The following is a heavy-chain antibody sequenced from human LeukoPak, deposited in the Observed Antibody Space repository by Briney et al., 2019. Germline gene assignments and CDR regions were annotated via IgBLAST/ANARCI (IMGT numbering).Heavy chain of an antibody. Sequence: NASETLSLTCAVYGGSFSGYYWSWIRQPPGKGLEWIGEINHSGSTNYNPSLKSRVTISVDTSKNQFSLKLSSVTAADTAVYYCARGLGIFGEVPGFDYWGQGTLVTVSS. D-gene: IGHD3-3*01. CDR1: GGSFSGYY. CDR2: INHSGST. CDR3: ARGLGIFGEVPGFDY. V-gene: IGHV4-34*01. J-gene: IGHJ4*02.